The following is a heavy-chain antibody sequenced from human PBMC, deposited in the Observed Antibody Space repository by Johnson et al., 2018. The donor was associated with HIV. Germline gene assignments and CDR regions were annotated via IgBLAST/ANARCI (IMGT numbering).Heavy chain of an antibody. CDR3: ARDGAQQLARDAFDI. CDR1: GFTFSSYA. CDR2: ISYDGSNK. J-gene: IGHJ3*02. Sequence: QVQLVESGGGVVQPGRSLRLSCAASGFTFSSYAMHWVRQAPGKGLEWVAVISYDGSNKYYADSVKGRFTISRDNSKNTRYLQMNSLRAEDTAVYYGARDGAQQLARDAFDIWGQGTMVTVSS. D-gene: IGHD6-13*01. V-gene: IGHV3-30*04.